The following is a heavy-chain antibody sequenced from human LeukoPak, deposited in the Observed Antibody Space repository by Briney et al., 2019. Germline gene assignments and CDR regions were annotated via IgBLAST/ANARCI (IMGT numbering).Heavy chain of an antibody. Sequence: PGGSLRLSCAAYGFTFSSYVMHWLRQAPGKGLEWVAVISYDEKNTNYADSAKARFTISRDNSKNTLYLQMNSLRAEDTAVYYCARAPDSAWHNFDYWGQGTQVTVSS. J-gene: IGHJ4*02. D-gene: IGHD6-19*01. CDR3: ARAPDSAWHNFDY. CDR1: GFTFSSYV. CDR2: ISYDEKNT. V-gene: IGHV3-30*03.